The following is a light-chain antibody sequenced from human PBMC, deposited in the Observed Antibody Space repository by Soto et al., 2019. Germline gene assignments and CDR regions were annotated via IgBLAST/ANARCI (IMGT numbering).Light chain of an antibody. J-gene: IGKJ1*01. CDR3: QQYNNWPLWT. Sequence: EIVMTQSPATLSVSPGERATLSCRASQSVSSNLAWYQQKPGQAPRLLVYGAYTRPTGIPTTFSGSGSGTEFTLTISSLQSEDFAVYYCQQYNNWPLWTFGQGTKVDIK. CDR2: GAY. CDR1: QSVSSN. V-gene: IGKV3-15*01.